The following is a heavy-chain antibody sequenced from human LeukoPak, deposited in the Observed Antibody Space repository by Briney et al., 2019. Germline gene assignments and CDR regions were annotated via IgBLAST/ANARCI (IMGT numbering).Heavy chain of an antibody. Sequence: SETLSLTCTVSGGSISSYYWSWIRQPPGKGLEWIGYIYYSGSTIYNPSLKSRVTISVDTSKNQFSLKLSSVTAADTAVYYCARARELFYFDYWGQGTLVTVSS. CDR3: ARARELFYFDY. J-gene: IGHJ4*02. CDR2: IYYSGST. V-gene: IGHV4-59*01. D-gene: IGHD3-10*01. CDR1: GGSISSYY.